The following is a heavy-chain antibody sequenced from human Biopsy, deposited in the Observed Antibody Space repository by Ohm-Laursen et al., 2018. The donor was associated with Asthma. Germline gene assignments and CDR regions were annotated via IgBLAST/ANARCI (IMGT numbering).Heavy chain of an antibody. V-gene: IGHV3-30*03. D-gene: IGHD3-22*01. CDR1: GFVFSQCG. CDR3: ARQSGQDYGDSSGFDI. J-gene: IGHJ3*02. Sequence: SSLRLSCAASGFVFSQCGMHWVRQGPGKGLEWVALVSSDGHNKYYEDFVKGRFTISRDNSRNRLYLQINRLTVEDSAVYFCARQSGQDYGDSSGFDIWGQGTKVAVSS. CDR2: VSSDGHNK.